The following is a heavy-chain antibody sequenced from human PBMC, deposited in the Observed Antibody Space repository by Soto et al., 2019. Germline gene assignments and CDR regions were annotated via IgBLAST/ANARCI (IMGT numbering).Heavy chain of an antibody. CDR2: IYYSGST. D-gene: IGHD6-13*01. J-gene: IGHJ5*02. V-gene: IGHV4-59*01. CDR1: GGSISSYY. CDR3: ARVFRAAGGINWFDP. Sequence: SGTLSLTCTVPGGSISSYYWSWIRQPPGKGLEWIGYIYYSGSTNYNPPLKSRVTISVDTSKNQFSLKLSSVTAADTAVYYCARVFRAAGGINWFDPWGQGTLVTVSS.